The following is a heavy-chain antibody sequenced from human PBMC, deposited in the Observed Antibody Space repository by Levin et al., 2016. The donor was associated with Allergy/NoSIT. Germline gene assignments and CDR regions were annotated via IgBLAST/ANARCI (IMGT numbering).Heavy chain of an antibody. CDR2: INPNSRGT. D-gene: IGHD6-19*01. V-gene: IGHV1-2*06. CDR3: ARGTLELSSSGWYPVVKSEYFRH. J-gene: IGHJ1*01. Sequence: WVRQAPGQGLEWMGRINPNSRGTNYSQKFQGRVTMTRDTSLSTFYMELSRLTSDDTAVYFCARGTLELSSSGWYPVVKSEYFRHWGQGTLVTVSS.